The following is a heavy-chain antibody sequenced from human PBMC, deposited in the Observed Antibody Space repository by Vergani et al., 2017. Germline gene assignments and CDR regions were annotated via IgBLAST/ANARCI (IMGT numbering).Heavy chain of an antibody. D-gene: IGHD2/OR15-2a*01. CDR2: ISFNGLTV. CDR1: GFRFDQFG. Sequence: EVELVDSGGKVVRPGGSLRLSCAASGFRFDQFGMMWVRQSPGKGPEWVAGISFNGLTVGYSESVEGRVTISRDNSKKSLFLQMSNVRAEDTASYHCARGGLYSFYYFKNVWGNGTTVKVSS. V-gene: IGHV3-20*01. CDR3: ARGGLYSFYYFKNV. J-gene: IGHJ6*04.